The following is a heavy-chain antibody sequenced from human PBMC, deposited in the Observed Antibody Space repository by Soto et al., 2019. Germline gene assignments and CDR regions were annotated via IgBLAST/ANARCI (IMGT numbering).Heavy chain of an antibody. Sequence: EVQLVESGGGLVKPGGSLRLSCGASGFTFRSFTMNWVRQAPGKGLEWVSTISSNSAYIYYTDAPRGRFTISRDNAKNSLHLQMNSLRAEDTAVYYCTRDASRDSSARGWFDPWGPGTLVTVSS. D-gene: IGHD6-13*01. CDR2: ISSNSAYI. CDR1: GFTFRSFT. J-gene: IGHJ5*02. CDR3: TRDASRDSSARGWFDP. V-gene: IGHV3-21*02.